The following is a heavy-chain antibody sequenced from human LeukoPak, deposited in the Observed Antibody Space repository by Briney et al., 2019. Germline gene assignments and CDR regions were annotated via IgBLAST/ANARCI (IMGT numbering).Heavy chain of an antibody. CDR2: IDDSGKT. CDR1: GDSINRHF. Sequence: TSETLSLTCTVSGDSINRHFWSWLRRPPGKGLEWIGYIDDSGKTDYNPSLKSRVTISVDKSKNQFSLKLTSVTAADTAMYFCARSDYHGSGSQTVFDAFDLWGQGARVTVSS. CDR3: ARSDYHGSGSQTVFDAFDL. D-gene: IGHD3-10*01. V-gene: IGHV4-59*11. J-gene: IGHJ3*01.